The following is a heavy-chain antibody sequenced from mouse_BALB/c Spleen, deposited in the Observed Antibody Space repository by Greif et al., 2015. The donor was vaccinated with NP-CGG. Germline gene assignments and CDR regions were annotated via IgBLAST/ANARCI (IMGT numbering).Heavy chain of an antibody. J-gene: IGHJ1*01. CDR2: IDPANGHT. CDR1: GFNIKDTY. V-gene: IGHV14-3*02. Sequence: EVKLMESGAELVKPGASVKLSCTASGFNIKDTYMHWVKQRPEQGLEWIGRIDPANGHTKYDPRFQGKATITADTSSNTACLQLSSLTSEDTAVYYCTRWDWYFDVWGAGTTVTVSS. CDR3: TRWDWYFDV.